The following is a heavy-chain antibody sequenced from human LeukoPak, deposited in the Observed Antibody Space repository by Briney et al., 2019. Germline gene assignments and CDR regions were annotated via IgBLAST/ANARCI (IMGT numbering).Heavy chain of an antibody. CDR3: ARATALIHIVVVPAAMGAFDI. CDR1: GFTFSSYS. CDR2: ISSSSSYI. D-gene: IGHD2-2*01. Sequence: PGGSLRLSCAASGFTFSSYSMNWVRQAPGKGLEWVSSISSSSSYIYYADSVKGRFTISRDNAKNSLYLQMNSLRAEDTAVYYCARATALIHIVVVPAAMGAFDIWGQGTMVTVSS. V-gene: IGHV3-21*01. J-gene: IGHJ3*02.